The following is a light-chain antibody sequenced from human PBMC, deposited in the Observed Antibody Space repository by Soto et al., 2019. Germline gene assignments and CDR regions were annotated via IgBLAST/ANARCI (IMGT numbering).Light chain of an antibody. CDR3: QQYNSYSGT. V-gene: IGKV1-5*01. CDR2: DAS. Sequence: GDRVTITCRASQSISSWLAWYQQNPGKAPKLLIYDASSLESGVPSRFSGSGSGTEFTLTISSLQPDDFATYYCQQYNSYSGTFGQGTKV. CDR1: QSISSW. J-gene: IGKJ1*01.